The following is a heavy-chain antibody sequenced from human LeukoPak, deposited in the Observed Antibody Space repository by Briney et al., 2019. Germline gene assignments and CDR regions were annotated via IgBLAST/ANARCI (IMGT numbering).Heavy chain of an antibody. CDR3: AASGRIAAAPYWYFDL. CDR1: GYTFVGYY. Sequence: ASVKVSCKSSGYTFVGYYLHWVRQAPGQGLEWMAWIDPYTGNTHYAQKFQGRITVTRDTSVSTTYMELSSLRSEDTAVYYCAASGRIAAAPYWYFDLWGRGTLVTVSS. CDR2: IDPYTGNT. D-gene: IGHD6-13*01. J-gene: IGHJ2*01. V-gene: IGHV1-2*02.